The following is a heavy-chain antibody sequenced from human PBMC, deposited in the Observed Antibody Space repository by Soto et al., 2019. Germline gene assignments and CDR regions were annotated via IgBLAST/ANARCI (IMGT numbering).Heavy chain of an antibody. CDR3: AKATRIAVAGSYYFDY. CDR2: IRWNSGSI. CDR1: GFTFDDYA. D-gene: IGHD6-19*01. V-gene: IGHV3-9*01. Sequence: ESGGGLVQPGRSLRLSCAASGFTFDDYAMHWVRQAPGKGLEWVSGIRWNSGSIGYADSVKGRFTISRDNAKNSLYLQMNSLRAEDTALYYCAKATRIAVAGSYYFDYWGQGTLVTVSS. J-gene: IGHJ4*02.